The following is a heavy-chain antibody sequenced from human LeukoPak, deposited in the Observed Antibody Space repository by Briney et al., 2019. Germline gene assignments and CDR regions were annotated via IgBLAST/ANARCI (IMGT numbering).Heavy chain of an antibody. CDR2: SFNSGST. CDR1: GYSISSGDY. D-gene: IGHD3-16*01. J-gene: IGHJ4*02. V-gene: IGHV4-38-2*01. CDR3: ARNRSEPLGNWGSCDF. Sequence: SETLSLTSAVPGYSISSGDYWGWFRRPPGRGREWSGFSFNSGSTYYNPSPKSRVTISADTSKRHFSLKLSSVTAADTAVYYCARNRSEPLGNWGSCDFWAQGTGVSVSS.